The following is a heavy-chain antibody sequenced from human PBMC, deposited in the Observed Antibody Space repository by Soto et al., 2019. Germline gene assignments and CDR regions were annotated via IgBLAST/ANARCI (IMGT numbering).Heavy chain of an antibody. J-gene: IGHJ6*03. D-gene: IGHD2-2*01. CDR2: FDPEDGET. CDR1: GYTLTELS. Sequence: ASVKVSCKVSGYTLTELSMHWVRQAPGKGLEWMGGFDPEDGETIYAQKFQGRVTMTEDTSTDTAYMELSSLRSEDTAVYYCATGVVPAAIGPYYYYMDVWGKGTTVTV. V-gene: IGHV1-24*01. CDR3: ATGVVPAAIGPYYYYMDV.